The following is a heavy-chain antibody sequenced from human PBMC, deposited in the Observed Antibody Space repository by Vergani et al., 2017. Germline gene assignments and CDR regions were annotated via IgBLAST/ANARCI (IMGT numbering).Heavy chain of an antibody. Sequence: QLQLQESGPGLVRPSETLSLSCTVPGGSIDNTNYYWDWIRQPPGKGLEWIGSIYYSGSTYFNPSLKSRVTISVDTSKNQFSLKLSSVTAADTAVYYCAYCGGDCYSGFYFYYMDVWGEGTTVTVSS. V-gene: IGHV4-39*01. CDR3: AYCGGDCYSGFYFYYMDV. J-gene: IGHJ6*03. D-gene: IGHD2-21*01. CDR1: GGSIDNTNYY. CDR2: IYYSGST.